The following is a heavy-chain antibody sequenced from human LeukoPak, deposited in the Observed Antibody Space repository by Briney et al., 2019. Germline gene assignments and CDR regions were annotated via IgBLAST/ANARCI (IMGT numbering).Heavy chain of an antibody. CDR1: GYIFTSYW. CDR3: ARRAHYYDSSGYTLFDY. Sequence: GESLQITCKGSGYIFTSYWIGWVRQMPGKGLEWMGIIYPGDSDTRYSPSFQGQVTISADKSISTAYLQWSSLKASDTAMYYCARRAHYYDSSGYTLFDYWGQGTLVTVSS. CDR2: IYPGDSDT. V-gene: IGHV5-51*01. J-gene: IGHJ4*02. D-gene: IGHD3-22*01.